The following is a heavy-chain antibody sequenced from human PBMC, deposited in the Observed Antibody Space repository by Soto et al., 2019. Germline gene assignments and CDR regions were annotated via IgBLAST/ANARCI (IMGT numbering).Heavy chain of an antibody. Sequence: PSETLSLTCAVYGGSFSGYYWSWIRQPPGKGLEWIGEINHSGSTNYNPSLKSRVTISVDTSKNQFSLKLSSVTAADTAVYYCARAPRGGSHDYWGQGTLVTVSS. CDR2: INHSGST. V-gene: IGHV4-34*01. CDR3: ARAPRGGSHDY. J-gene: IGHJ4*02. CDR1: GGSFSGYY. D-gene: IGHD3-16*01.